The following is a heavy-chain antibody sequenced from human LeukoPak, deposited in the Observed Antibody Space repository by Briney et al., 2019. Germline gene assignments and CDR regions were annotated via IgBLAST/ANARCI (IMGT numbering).Heavy chain of an antibody. CDR2: TRNRADSYTT. D-gene: IGHD4-17*01. J-gene: IGHJ4*02. V-gene: IGHV3-72*01. CDR1: GFSLSNHY. CDR3: ARGFDYGDGFDY. Sequence: GGSLRLSCAASGFSLSNHYMDWVRQAPGKGLEWVGRTRNRADSYTTEYAASVRGRFIISRDDSKNSLFLQMNSLKTEDTAVYFCARGFDYGDGFDYWGQGTLVTVS.